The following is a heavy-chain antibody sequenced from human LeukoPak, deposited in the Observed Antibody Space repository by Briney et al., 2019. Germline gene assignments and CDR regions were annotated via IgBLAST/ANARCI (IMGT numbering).Heavy chain of an antibody. V-gene: IGHV3-23*01. J-gene: IGHJ4*02. Sequence: GGSLRLSCAASGFTFSSYTMSWVRQAPGKGLEWVSAISGSGGSTYYADSVKGRFTISRDNSKNTLYLQMNSLRAEDTAVYYCAKDPYYYDSSGYYMVYWGQGTLVTVSS. D-gene: IGHD3-22*01. CDR2: ISGSGGST. CDR3: AKDPYYYDSSGYYMVY. CDR1: GFTFSSYT.